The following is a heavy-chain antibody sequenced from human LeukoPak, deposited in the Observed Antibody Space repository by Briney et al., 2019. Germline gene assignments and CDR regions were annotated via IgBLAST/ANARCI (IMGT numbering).Heavy chain of an antibody. V-gene: IGHV3-48*03. D-gene: IGHD3-22*01. CDR1: GFTFSNYE. J-gene: IGHJ4*02. CDR2: ISSSSNTI. Sequence: PGGSLRLSCAASGFTFSNYEMNWVRQAPGKGLEWISYISSSSNTIYYVDSVKGRFTISRDNPKNSLYLQMNSLRAEDTAVYYCARSWSGSGYYPGYWGQGTLVTVSS. CDR3: ARSWSGSGYYPGY.